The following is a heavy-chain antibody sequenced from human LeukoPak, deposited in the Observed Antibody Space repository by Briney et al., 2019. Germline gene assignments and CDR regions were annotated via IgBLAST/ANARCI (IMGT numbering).Heavy chain of an antibody. J-gene: IGHJ4*02. Sequence: SETLSLTCAVYGGSFSGYYWSWIRQPPGKGLEWIGEINHSGSTNYNPPLKSRVTISVDTSKNQFSLKLSSVTAADTAVYYCARGPHDYVWGSYRPIDYWGQGTLVTVSS. CDR2: INHSGST. D-gene: IGHD3-16*02. CDR3: ARGPHDYVWGSYRPIDY. V-gene: IGHV4-34*01. CDR1: GGSFSGYY.